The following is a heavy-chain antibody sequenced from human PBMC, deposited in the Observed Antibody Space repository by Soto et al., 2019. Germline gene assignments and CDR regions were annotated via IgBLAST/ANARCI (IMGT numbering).Heavy chain of an antibody. D-gene: IGHD2-8*02. J-gene: IGHJ3*02. CDR2: IYYSGST. V-gene: IGHV4-30-4*01. CDR1: GGSISSGDYY. CDR3: ARPSGGGAFDI. Sequence: SETLSLTCTVSGGSISSGDYYWSWIRQPPGKGMEWIGYIYYSGSTYYNPSLKSRVTISVDTSKNQFSLKLSSVTAADTAVYYCARPSGGGAFDIWGQGTMVTVSS.